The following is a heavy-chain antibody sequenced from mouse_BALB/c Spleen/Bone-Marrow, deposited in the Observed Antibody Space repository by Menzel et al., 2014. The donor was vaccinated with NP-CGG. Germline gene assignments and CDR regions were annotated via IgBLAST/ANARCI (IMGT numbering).Heavy chain of an antibody. CDR1: GDSITSGY. CDR2: ISYSGGT. CDR3: ARTHYYGWFDS. Sequence: VQLQQSGPSLVKPSQTLSLTCSVTGDSITSGYWNWIRKFPGNKLESMGFISYSGGTYYNPSLRSRISITRDTSKNQYYLQLNSVTTEDTATYFCARTHYYGWFDSWGQGTTLTVSS. J-gene: IGHJ2*01. V-gene: IGHV3-8*02. D-gene: IGHD1-2*01.